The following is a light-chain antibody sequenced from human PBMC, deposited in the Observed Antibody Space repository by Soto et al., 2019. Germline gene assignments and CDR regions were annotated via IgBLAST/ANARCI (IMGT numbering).Light chain of an antibody. V-gene: IGKV1-5*03. CDR1: QSLSSW. CDR3: LQYNSYPWA. CDR2: KAS. Sequence: DIQMTQSPSTLSASVGDRVTITCRASQSLSSWLAWYQQKPGKAPKLLIYKASSLESGVPSRFSGSGSGTEFTLTISSLQPDDFATYYCLQYNSYPWAFGQGTKWKSN. J-gene: IGKJ1*01.